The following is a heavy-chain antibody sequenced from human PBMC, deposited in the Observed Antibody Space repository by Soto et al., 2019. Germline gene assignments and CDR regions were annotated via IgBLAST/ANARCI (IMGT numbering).Heavy chain of an antibody. CDR3: ARRWGATFDY. D-gene: IGHD1-26*01. CDR2: IYYSGST. J-gene: IGHJ4*02. V-gene: IGHV4-59*08. CDR1: GGSISSYY. Sequence: PSETLSLTCTVSGGSISSYYLSWIRQPPGKGLEWIGYIYYSGSTKYNPSLKSRVTISVDTSKNQFSLKLSSVTAADTAVYYCARRWGATFDYWGQGTLVTVSS.